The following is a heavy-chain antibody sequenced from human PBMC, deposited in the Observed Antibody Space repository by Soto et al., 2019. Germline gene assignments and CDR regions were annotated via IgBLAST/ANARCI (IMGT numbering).Heavy chain of an antibody. Sequence: SETMSLTCAVYGGSVRGYYWSWIRPTPGKGLEWIGEINHSGSTNYNPSLKSRVTISVDTSKNQFSLKLSSVTAADTAVYYCARARYYYGSGSYYNAKYYYYYGMDVWGQGTTVTVSS. V-gene: IGHV4-34*01. CDR3: ARARYYYGSGSYYNAKYYYYYGMDV. J-gene: IGHJ6*02. D-gene: IGHD3-10*01. CDR2: INHSGST. CDR1: GGSVRGYY.